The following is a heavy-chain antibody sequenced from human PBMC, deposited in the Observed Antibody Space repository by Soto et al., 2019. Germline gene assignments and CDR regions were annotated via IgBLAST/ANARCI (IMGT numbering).Heavy chain of an antibody. CDR3: AKRGDDYGDYVGMLYYYYAMDV. V-gene: IGHV3-23*01. J-gene: IGHJ6*02. CDR1: GFTFDNYA. Sequence: EVQLLESGGDLVQPGGSLRLSCAASGFTFDNYAMRWVRQAPGKGLEWVAAISNSGDSTQYSDSVKGRFTISRDNSKSTLFLQMNSLRAEDTARYYCAKRGDDYGDYVGMLYYYYAMDVWGRGTTVTVSS. CDR2: ISNSGDST. D-gene: IGHD4-17*01.